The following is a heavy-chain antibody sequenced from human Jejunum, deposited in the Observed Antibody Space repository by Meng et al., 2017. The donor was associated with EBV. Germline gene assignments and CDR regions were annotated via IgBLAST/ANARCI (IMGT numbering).Heavy chain of an antibody. CDR3: AGLRYSGYDRAFDY. V-gene: IGHV4-61*01. CDR2: IYYSGST. D-gene: IGHD5-12*01. CDR1: GGPVNSGNVY. Sequence: QGQESGPGLVKPPETLSLPCTVSGGPVNSGNVYWSWIRQPPGKGLEWIGYIYYSGSTNYIPSLKSRVTISLDTSKNQFSLKLSSVTAADTAVYYCAGLRYSGYDRAFDYWGQGALVTVSS. J-gene: IGHJ4*02.